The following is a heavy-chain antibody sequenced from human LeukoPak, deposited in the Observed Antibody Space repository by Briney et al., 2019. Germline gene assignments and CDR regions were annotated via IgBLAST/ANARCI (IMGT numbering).Heavy chain of an antibody. J-gene: IGHJ4*02. CDR2: INPSGGST. CDR3: ARALTGEYYDILTGPLRY. D-gene: IGHD3-9*01. CDR1: GYTFTSYY. V-gene: IGHV1-46*01. Sequence: GASVKVSCKASGYTFTSYYMHWVRQAPGQGLEWMGIINPSGGSTSYAQKFQGRVTMTRDMSTSTVYMELSSLRSEDTAVYYCARALTGEYYDILTGPLRYWGQGTLVTVSS.